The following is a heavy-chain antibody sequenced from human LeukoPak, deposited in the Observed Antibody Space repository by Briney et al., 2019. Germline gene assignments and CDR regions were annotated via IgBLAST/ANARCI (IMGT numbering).Heavy chain of an antibody. D-gene: IGHD2-2*01. J-gene: IGHJ5*02. Sequence: PGGSLRLSCAASGFTFSSYEMNWVRQAPGKGLEWVSYISSSGSTIYYADSVKGRFTISRDNSKNTLYLQMNSLRAEDTAVYYCAKEGPAATMGSRFDPWGQGTLVTVSS. CDR2: ISSSGSTI. CDR3: AKEGPAATMGSRFDP. V-gene: IGHV3-48*03. CDR1: GFTFSSYE.